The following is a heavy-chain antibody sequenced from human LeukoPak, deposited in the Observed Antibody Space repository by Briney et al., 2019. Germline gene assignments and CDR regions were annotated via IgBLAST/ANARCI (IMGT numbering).Heavy chain of an antibody. CDR3: ARPYGSGGLNYYYYYMDV. V-gene: IGHV4-39*01. Sequence: PSETLSLTCTVSGGSISSSSYYWGWLRQPPGKGLEWIGSIYYSGSTYYNPSLKSRVTISVDTSKNQFSLKLSSVTAADTAVYYCARPYGSGGLNYYYYYMDVWGKGTTATVSS. D-gene: IGHD3-10*01. CDR1: GGSISSSSYY. CDR2: IYYSGST. J-gene: IGHJ6*03.